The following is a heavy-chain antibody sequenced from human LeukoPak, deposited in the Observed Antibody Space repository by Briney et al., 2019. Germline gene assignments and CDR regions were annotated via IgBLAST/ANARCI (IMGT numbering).Heavy chain of an antibody. CDR2: IYSGGST. D-gene: IGHD3-10*01. V-gene: IGHV3-66*02. Sequence: PGGSLRLSCAASGLTVSTNYMSWVRQAPGKGLEWVSVIYSGGSTYYADSVKGRFTISSDTSKNTLYLQMNSLRAEDTAVYYCARDLSPVVRASPMGYWGQGTLVTVSS. CDR3: ARDLSPVVRASPMGY. CDR1: GLTVSTNY. J-gene: IGHJ4*02.